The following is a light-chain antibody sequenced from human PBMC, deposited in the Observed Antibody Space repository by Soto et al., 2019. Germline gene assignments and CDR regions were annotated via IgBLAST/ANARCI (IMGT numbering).Light chain of an antibody. CDR3: AAWDDSLNGNVV. Sequence: QSALTQPPSASGTPGQRVTISCSGSSSNIGSNTVNWYQQLPGTAPKLLIYSNNQRPSGVPDRFSGSKSVTSDSLAISGLQSEDEADYYCAAWDDSLNGNVVFGGGTQLTVL. V-gene: IGLV1-44*01. CDR2: SNN. J-gene: IGLJ2*01. CDR1: SSNIGSNT.